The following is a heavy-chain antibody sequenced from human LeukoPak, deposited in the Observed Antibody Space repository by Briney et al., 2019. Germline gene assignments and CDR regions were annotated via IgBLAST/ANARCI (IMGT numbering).Heavy chain of an antibody. CDR3: ARLNIAAAEYYFDY. V-gene: IGHV4-4*02. D-gene: IGHD6-13*01. Sequence: SETLSLTCAVSGGSISSSNWWSWVRQPPGKGLEWIGEIYHSGSTNYNPSLKSRVTIPVDKSKNQFSLKLSSVTAADTAVYYCARLNIAAAEYYFDYWGQGTLVTVSS. CDR2: IYHSGST. CDR1: GGSISSSNW. J-gene: IGHJ4*02.